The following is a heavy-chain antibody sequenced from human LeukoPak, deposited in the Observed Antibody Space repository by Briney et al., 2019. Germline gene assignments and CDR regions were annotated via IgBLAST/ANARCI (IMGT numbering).Heavy chain of an antibody. CDR1: GFTFSSYS. CDR3: ARADSSGYYHPIN. D-gene: IGHD3-22*01. V-gene: IGHV3-48*01. CDR2: ISSSSSTI. Sequence: GGALRLSCAASGFTFSSYSMNWVRQAPGKGVEGVSYISSSSSTIYYADSVRGRFTISRDNAKNSLYLQMNSLRAEDTAVYYCARADSSGYYHPINWGQGTLVTVSS. J-gene: IGHJ4*02.